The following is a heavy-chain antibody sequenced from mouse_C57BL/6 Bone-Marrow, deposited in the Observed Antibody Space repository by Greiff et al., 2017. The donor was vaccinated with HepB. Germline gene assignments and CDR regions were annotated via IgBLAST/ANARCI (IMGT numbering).Heavy chain of an antibody. CDR3: ARWAYDGYYVTDY. CDR2: INPSSGYT. Sequence: QVQLKESGAELAKPGASVKLSCKASGYTFTSYWMHWVKQRPGQGLEWIGYINPSSGYTKYNQKFKDKATLTADKSSSTAYMQLSSLTYEDSAVYYSARWAYDGYYVTDYWGQGTTLTVSS. V-gene: IGHV1-7*01. J-gene: IGHJ2*01. D-gene: IGHD2-3*01. CDR1: GYTFTSYW.